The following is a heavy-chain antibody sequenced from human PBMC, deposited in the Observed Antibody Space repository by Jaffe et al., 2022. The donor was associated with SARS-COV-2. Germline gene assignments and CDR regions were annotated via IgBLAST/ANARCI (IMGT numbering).Heavy chain of an antibody. CDR3: ARFCSSTSCYKGLDY. V-gene: IGHV3-21*01. CDR2: ISSSSSYI. D-gene: IGHD2-2*02. Sequence: EVQLVESGGGLVKPGGSLRLSCAASGFTFSSYSMNWVRQAPGKGLEWVSSISSSSSYIYYADSVKGRFTISRDNAKNSLYLQMNSLRAEDTAVYYCARFCSSTSCYKGLDYWGQGTLVTVSS. CDR1: GFTFSSYS. J-gene: IGHJ4*02.